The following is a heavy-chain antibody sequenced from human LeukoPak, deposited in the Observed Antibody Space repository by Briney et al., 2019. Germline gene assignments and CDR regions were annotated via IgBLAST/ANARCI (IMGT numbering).Heavy chain of an antibody. J-gene: IGHJ4*02. CDR1: GGSFSGYY. Sequence: KTSETLSLTCAVYGGSFSGYYWSWIRQPPGKGLERIGEINHSGSTNYNPSLKSRVTISVDTSKNQFSLKLSSVTAADTAVYYCARGNKWLQKRWRFDYWGQGALVTVSS. D-gene: IGHD6-19*01. CDR2: INHSGST. V-gene: IGHV4-34*01. CDR3: ARGNKWLQKRWRFDY.